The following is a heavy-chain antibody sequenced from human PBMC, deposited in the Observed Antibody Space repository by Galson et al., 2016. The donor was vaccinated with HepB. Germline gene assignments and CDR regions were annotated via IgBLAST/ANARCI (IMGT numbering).Heavy chain of an antibody. D-gene: IGHD6-13*01. V-gene: IGHV1-3*01. CDR2: INAGNGNT. J-gene: IGHJ3*02. CDR3: ARVDYSSSWFAFDI. Sequence: SVKVSCKASGYTFTRYAIHWVRQAPGQRLEWMGGINAGNGNTKYSQKFQGRVTITSDTSASTAYMELSSLRSEDTAVYYCARVDYSSSWFAFDIWGQGTNVTVSS. CDR1: GYTFTRYA.